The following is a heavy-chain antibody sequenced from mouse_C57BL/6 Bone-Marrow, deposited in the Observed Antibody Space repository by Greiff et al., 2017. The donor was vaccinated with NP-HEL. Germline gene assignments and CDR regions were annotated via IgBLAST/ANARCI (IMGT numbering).Heavy chain of an antibody. CDR3: AYYYGSRGYFDV. D-gene: IGHD1-1*01. CDR1: GFTFTDYY. V-gene: IGHV7-3*01. CDR2: IRNKANGYTT. J-gene: IGHJ1*03. Sequence: EVMLVESGGGLVQPGGSLSLSCAASGFTFTDYYMSWVRQPPGKALEWLGFIRNKANGYTTEYSASVKGRFTISRDNSQSILYLQMNALRAEDSATYYCAYYYGSRGYFDVWGTGTTVTVSS.